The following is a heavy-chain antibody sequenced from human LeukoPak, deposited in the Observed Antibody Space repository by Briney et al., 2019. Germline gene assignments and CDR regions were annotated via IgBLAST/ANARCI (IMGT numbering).Heavy chain of an antibody. J-gene: IGHJ4*02. D-gene: IGHD1-14*01. CDR3: ARWASISREPGGFFDH. CDR2: FCLGRDT. Sequence: SETLSLTCTVSGDSVTNDFFWGWVRQPPGKELEWIGSFCLGRDTYYRPSLKSRVTISVDTSKNQFSLSLNSVTAADTAVYYCARWASISREPGGFFDHWGQGTLVTVSS. V-gene: IGHV4-38-2*02. CDR1: GDSVTNDFF.